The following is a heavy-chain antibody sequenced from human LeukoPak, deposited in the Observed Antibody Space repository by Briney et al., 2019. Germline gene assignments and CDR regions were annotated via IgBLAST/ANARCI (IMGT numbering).Heavy chain of an antibody. Sequence: GASLKTSFKGSGYSFTSYWIGWVRQMPGKGLEWMGIIYPGDSDTRYSPSFQGQVTISADKSISTAYLQWSSLKASDTAMYYCARPSYYYDSSGYFDYWGQGTLVTVSS. J-gene: IGHJ4*02. V-gene: IGHV5-51*01. CDR3: ARPSYYYDSSGYFDY. CDR1: GYSFTSYW. D-gene: IGHD3-22*01. CDR2: IYPGDSDT.